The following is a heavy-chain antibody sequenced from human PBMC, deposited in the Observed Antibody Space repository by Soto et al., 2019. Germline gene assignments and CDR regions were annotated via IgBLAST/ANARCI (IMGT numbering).Heavy chain of an antibody. CDR2: FHVTGNI. V-gene: IGHV4-4*07. D-gene: IGHD2-8*01. Sequence: QVSLQESGPGLVRSSETLSLTCTVSNDSFTSYYWSWIRQSAGRGLAWIGRFHVTGNIHDNPSLRSRVTMSSDSSSSQFFLRLTSVTAADTAVYYCARDAKFSLSWYYYQGIDVWGPGTTVTVTS. CDR3: ARDAKFSLSWYYYQGIDV. J-gene: IGHJ6*02. CDR1: NDSFTSYY.